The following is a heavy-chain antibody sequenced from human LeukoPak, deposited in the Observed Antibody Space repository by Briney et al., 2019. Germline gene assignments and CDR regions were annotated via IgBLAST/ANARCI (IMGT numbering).Heavy chain of an antibody. CDR2: IYPGDSDT. Sequence: GESLEISCKGSGYSFTNIWIGWVRQMPGRGLEWMGNIYPGDSDTRYSPSFQGQVTMSVDKSIDTAYLQWSSLKASDSAMYYCARQVGGGITRSLDSWGQGTLVTVSS. D-gene: IGHD2-15*01. J-gene: IGHJ4*02. CDR3: ARQVGGGITRSLDS. V-gene: IGHV5-51*01. CDR1: GYSFTNIW.